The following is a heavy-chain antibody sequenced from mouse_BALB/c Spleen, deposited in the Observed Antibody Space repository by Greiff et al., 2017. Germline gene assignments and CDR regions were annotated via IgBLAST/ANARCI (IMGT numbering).Heavy chain of an antibody. Sequence: DLVKPGASVKLSCKASGYTFTSYWINWIKQRPGQGLEWIGRIAPGSGSTYYNEIFKGKATLTVDTSSSTAYIQLSSLSSEDSAVYFCAREGDYGNYHAMDYWGQGTSVTVSS. CDR1: GYTFTSYW. CDR2: IAPGSGST. J-gene: IGHJ4*01. D-gene: IGHD2-1*01. V-gene: IGHV1S41*01. CDR3: AREGDYGNYHAMDY.